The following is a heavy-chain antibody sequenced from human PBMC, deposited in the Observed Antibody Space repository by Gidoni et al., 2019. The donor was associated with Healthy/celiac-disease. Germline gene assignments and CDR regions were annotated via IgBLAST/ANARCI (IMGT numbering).Heavy chain of an antibody. CDR2: IKSKTDGGTT. V-gene: IGHV3-15*07. D-gene: IGHD6-13*01. J-gene: IGHJ1*01. Sequence: EVQLLESGGGLVKPGGSLRLSCAASGFTFSNAWMNWVRQAPGKGLEWVGRIKSKTDGGTTDYAAPVKGRFTISRDDSKNTLYLQMNSLKTEDTAVYYCTTFVPARYSSSWYREHWGQGTLVTVSS. CDR3: TTFVPARYSSSWYREH. CDR1: GFTFSNAW.